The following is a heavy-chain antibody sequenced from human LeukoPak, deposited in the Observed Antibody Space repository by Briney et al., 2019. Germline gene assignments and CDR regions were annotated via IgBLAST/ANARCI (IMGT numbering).Heavy chain of an antibody. CDR1: GGFNTHYY. CDR2: IYHSGST. J-gene: IGHJ4*02. Sequence: PSETLSLTCSVSGGFNTHYYWTWIRQPPGKELEWIGYIYHSGSTKYNPSLKSRVTISVDTSKNHFSLKLSSVTAADTAVYFCARIYAGGSFFDYWGQGTLVTVSS. D-gene: IGHD3-10*01. V-gene: IGHV4-59*01. CDR3: ARIYAGGSFFDY.